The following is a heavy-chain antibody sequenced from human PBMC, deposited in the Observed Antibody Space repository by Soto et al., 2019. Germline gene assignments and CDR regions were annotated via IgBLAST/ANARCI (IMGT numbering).Heavy chain of an antibody. CDR3: AGSIYYDSSGYYPGGAFDI. D-gene: IGHD3-22*01. CDR2: ISYDGSNK. CDR1: GFTFSSYA. V-gene: IGHV3-30-3*01. Sequence: QVQLVESGGGVVQPGRSLRLSCAASGFTFSSYAMHWVRQAPGKGLEWVAVISYDGSNKYYADSVKGRFTISRDNSKNTLYLQMDSARAEDTAVYYWAGSIYYDSSGYYPGGAFDIWGQGTMVTGSS. J-gene: IGHJ3*02.